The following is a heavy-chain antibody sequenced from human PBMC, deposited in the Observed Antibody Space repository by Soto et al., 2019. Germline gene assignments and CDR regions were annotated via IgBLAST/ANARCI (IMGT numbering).Heavy chain of an antibody. CDR2: IYSGGST. Sequence: PGGSLRLSCAASGFIVISNYMSWVRQAPWKGLEWVSVIYSGGSTYYADSVKGRFTISRDNSKNTLYLQMNSLRAEDMAVYYCARGDGYFDWAHYDYWGQGTLVTVSS. V-gene: IGHV3-53*05. D-gene: IGHD3-9*01. J-gene: IGHJ4*02. CDR1: GFIVISNY. CDR3: ARGDGYFDWAHYDY.